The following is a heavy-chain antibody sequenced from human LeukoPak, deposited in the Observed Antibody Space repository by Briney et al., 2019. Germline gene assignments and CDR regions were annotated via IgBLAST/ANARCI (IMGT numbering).Heavy chain of an antibody. Sequence: PSETLSLTCTVSGGSISSYYWSWIRQPPGKGLEWIGYIYYSGSTNYNPSLKSRVTISVDTSKNQFSLKLSSVTAADTAVYYCARVGVCLTGVRFLECTRPYYYYYGMDVWGQGTTVTVSS. D-gene: IGHD3-3*01. J-gene: IGHJ6*02. CDR2: IYYSGST. V-gene: IGHV4-59*12. CDR3: ARVGVCLTGVRFLECTRPYYYYYGMDV. CDR1: GGSISSYY.